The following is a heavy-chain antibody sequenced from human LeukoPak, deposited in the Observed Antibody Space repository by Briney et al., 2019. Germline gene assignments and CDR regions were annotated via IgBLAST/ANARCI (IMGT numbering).Heavy chain of an antibody. V-gene: IGHV3-23*01. J-gene: IGHJ4*02. Sequence: GGSLRLSCAASGFTFGSYAMSWVRQAPGKGLEWVSAISGSGGSTYYADSVKGRFTISRDNSKNTLYLQMNSLRAEDTAVYYCAKVGLHSGSYYFDYWGQGTLVTVSS. CDR1: GFTFGSYA. CDR2: ISGSGGST. D-gene: IGHD1-26*01. CDR3: AKVGLHSGSYYFDY.